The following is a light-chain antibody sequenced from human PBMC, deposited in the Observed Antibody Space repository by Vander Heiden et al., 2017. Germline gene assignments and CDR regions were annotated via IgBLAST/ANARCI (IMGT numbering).Light chain of an antibody. J-gene: IGKJ3*01. CDR2: DAS. V-gene: IGKV3-11*01. Sequence: EIVLTQSPATLSLSQGARATLSCRASQSVSTYITWYQQQPGHAPRLLISDASNRATGGPAGCCGGGAGTDFTLTISSLEPEDFAVYYCQQRSIWPRGTFGPGTKVEIK. CDR1: QSVSTY. CDR3: QQRSIWPRGT.